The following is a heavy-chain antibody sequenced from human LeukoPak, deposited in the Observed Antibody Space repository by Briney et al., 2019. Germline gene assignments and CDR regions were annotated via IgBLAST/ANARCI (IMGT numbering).Heavy chain of an antibody. J-gene: IGHJ4*02. Sequence: GGSLRLSCAASGLTFSGYWMNWVRQAPGKGLEWVASIKPDGSEKYYVDSVKGRFTISRDNAKKSLYLQMTSLRDEDTAVYYCARPVVLGAYLRGAYYFDSWGQGTLVTVSS. D-gene: IGHD3-16*01. CDR1: GLTFSGYW. V-gene: IGHV3-7*02. CDR3: ARPVVLGAYLRGAYYFDS. CDR2: IKPDGSEK.